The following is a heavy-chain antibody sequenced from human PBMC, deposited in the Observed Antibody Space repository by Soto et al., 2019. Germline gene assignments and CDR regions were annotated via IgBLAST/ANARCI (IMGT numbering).Heavy chain of an antibody. J-gene: IGHJ6*02. CDR1: GFSLSTGGMG. D-gene: IGHD2-21*02. CDR2: IYWDDDK. Sequence: QITLKESGPTLVKPTQTLTLTCTFSGFSLSTGGMGVGWIRQPPGKALEWLALIYWDDDKRYSPSLKSRLTIAKDTSHNQVVLTMTNMDPVDTATYYCVHSRCGGDCLQSYSSHYYYGMDVWGQGTTVTVSS. V-gene: IGHV2-5*02. CDR3: VHSRCGGDCLQSYSSHYYYGMDV.